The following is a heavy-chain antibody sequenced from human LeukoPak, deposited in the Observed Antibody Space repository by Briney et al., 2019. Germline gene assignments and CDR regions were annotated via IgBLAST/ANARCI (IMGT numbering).Heavy chain of an antibody. V-gene: IGHV3-33*06. D-gene: IGHD6-6*01. CDR2: IWYDGSNK. CDR1: SYG. J-gene: IGHJ5*02. CDR3: AKVDSSSSRGSFDP. Sequence: SYGMHXVRQAPGKGLEWVAVIWYDGSNKYYADSVKGRFTISRDNSKNTLYLQMNSLRAEDTAVYYCAKVDSSSSRGSFDPWGQGTLVTVSS.